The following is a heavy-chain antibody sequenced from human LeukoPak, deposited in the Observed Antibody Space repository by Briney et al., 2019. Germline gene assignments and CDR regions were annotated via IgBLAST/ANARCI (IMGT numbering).Heavy chain of an antibody. CDR3: ARRDGYSRTYFDY. CDR1: GGSFSGYY. J-gene: IGHJ4*02. V-gene: IGHV4-34*01. Sequence: SETLSLTCAVYGGSFSGYYWSWIRQPPGKGLEWIGEINHSGSTNYNPSLKSRVTISVDTSKNQLSLKLSSVAAADTAVYYCARRDGYSRTYFDYWGQGTLVTVSS. D-gene: IGHD5-24*01. CDR2: INHSGST.